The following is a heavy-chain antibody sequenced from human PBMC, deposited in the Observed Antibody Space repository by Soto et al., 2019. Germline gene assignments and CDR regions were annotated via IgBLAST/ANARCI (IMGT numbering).Heavy chain of an antibody. V-gene: IGHV3-30*18. CDR1: GCTFRSHA. J-gene: IGHJ6*02. Sequence: LRLSDAASGCTFRSHAMHWVREAPVNGLEGGAVISYDGSNKYYADSVKGRFTISRDNSKNTLYLQMNSLRAEDTAVYYCAKDRDIVVVPAAIGWGWDYYYGMDVWGQGTTVTVSS. CDR3: AKDRDIVVVPAAIGWGWDYYYGMDV. D-gene: IGHD2-2*02. CDR2: ISYDGSNK.